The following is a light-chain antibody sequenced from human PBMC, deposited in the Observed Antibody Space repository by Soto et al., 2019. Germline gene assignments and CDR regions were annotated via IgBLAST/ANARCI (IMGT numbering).Light chain of an antibody. CDR1: QGIRND. Sequence: AIQMTQSPSSLSASVGDRVTIICRASQGIRNDLGWYQQRPGKAPKLLMYATSNLQSGVPSRFSGSGSGTDFTLTISSLQPEDFATYYCLQAYSYPRTFGQGTKVEIK. V-gene: IGKV1-6*01. J-gene: IGKJ1*01. CDR2: ATS. CDR3: LQAYSYPRT.